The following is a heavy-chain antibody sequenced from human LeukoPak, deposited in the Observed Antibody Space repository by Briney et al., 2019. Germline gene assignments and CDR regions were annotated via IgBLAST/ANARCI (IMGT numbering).Heavy chain of an antibody. D-gene: IGHD4-17*01. V-gene: IGHV4-39*01. Sequence: SETLSLTCTVSGGSISSSSYYWGWIRQPPGKGLEWIGSIYYSGSTSYNPSLESRVTISVDTSKNQFSLKLNSVTAADTAVYYCARRGGRHYGDYYYYMDVWGKGTTVTVSS. CDR1: GGSISSSSYY. J-gene: IGHJ6*03. CDR2: IYYSGST. CDR3: ARRGGRHYGDYYYYMDV.